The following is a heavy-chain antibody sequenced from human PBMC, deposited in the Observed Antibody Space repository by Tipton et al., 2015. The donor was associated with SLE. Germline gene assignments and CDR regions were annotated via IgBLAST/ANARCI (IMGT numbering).Heavy chain of an antibody. V-gene: IGHV4-34*01. CDR3: ARDSGASSWYPGAFDI. D-gene: IGHD6-13*01. CDR2: INHSGST. J-gene: IGHJ3*02. CDR1: GGSFSGYY. Sequence: TLSLTCAVYGGSFSGYYWSWIRQPPGKGLEWIGEINHSGSTYYNPSLKSRVTISVDTSKNQFSLKLSSVTAADTAVYYCARDSGASSWYPGAFDIWGQGTMVTVSS.